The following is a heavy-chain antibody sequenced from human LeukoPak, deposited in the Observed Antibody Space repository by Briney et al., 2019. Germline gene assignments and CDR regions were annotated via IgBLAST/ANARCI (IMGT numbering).Heavy chain of an antibody. J-gene: IGHJ4*02. D-gene: IGHD5-24*01. CDR1: GFTFSSHS. V-gene: IGHV3-48*01. CDR3: ARDLPLTHIFVEMATEYLDY. CDR2: ISSSSSTI. Sequence: GGSLRLSCAASGFTFSSHSMNWVRQAPGKGLEWVSYISSSSSTIYYADSVKGRFTISRDNAKNSLYLQMNSLRAEDTAVYYCARDLPLTHIFVEMATEYLDYWGQGTLVTVSS.